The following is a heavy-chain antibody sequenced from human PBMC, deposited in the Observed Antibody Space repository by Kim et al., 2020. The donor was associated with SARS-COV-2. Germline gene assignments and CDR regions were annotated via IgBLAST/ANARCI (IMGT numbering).Heavy chain of an antibody. V-gene: IGHV4-59*08. Sequence: SETLSLTCTVSGGSISSYYWSWIRQPPGKGLEWIGYIYYSGSTNYNPSLKSRVTISVDTSKNQFSLKLSSVTAADTAVYYCARGGAPYRGVSGSGGDLDYWGQGTLVTVSS. CDR3: ARGGAPYRGVSGSGGDLDY. J-gene: IGHJ4*02. D-gene: IGHD3-10*01. CDR1: GGSISSYY. CDR2: IYYSGST.